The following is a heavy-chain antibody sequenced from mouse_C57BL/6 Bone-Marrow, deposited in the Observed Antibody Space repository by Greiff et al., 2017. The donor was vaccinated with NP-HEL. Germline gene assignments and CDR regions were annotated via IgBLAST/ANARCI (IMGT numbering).Heavy chain of an antibody. CDR2: ISDGGSYT. J-gene: IGHJ1*03. D-gene: IGHD1-1*01. Sequence: EVKLMESGGGLVKPGGSLKLSCAASGFTFSSYAMSWVRQTPEKRLEWVATISDGGSYTYYPDNVKGRFTISRDNAKNNLYLQMSHLKSEDTAMYYCARDTPITTVWYFDFWGTGTTVTVSS. CDR1: GFTFSSYA. CDR3: ARDTPITTVWYFDF. V-gene: IGHV5-4*01.